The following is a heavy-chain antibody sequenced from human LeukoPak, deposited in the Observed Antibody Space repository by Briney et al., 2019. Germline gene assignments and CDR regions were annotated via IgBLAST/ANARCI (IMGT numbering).Heavy chain of an antibody. CDR2: IREDGSEQ. V-gene: IGHV3-7*01. D-gene: IGHD6-13*01. Sequence: PGGSLRLSCAASGFTFGVYWMTWVRQAPGKGLEWVANIREDGSEQYYVDSVRGRFTISRDNAKNSLYLQMNSLRAEDTAVYYCARGIASGIDFFDPWGQGTLVTVSS. CDR3: ARGIASGIDFFDP. CDR1: GFTFGVYW. J-gene: IGHJ5*02.